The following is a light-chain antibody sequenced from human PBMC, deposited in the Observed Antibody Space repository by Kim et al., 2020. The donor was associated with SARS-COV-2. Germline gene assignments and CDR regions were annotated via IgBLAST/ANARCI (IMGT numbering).Light chain of an antibody. V-gene: IGLV1-44*01. J-gene: IGLJ2*01. CDR3: AAWDDSLNGHVV. CDR2: SNN. Sequence: ELTQPPSASGTPGQRVTISCSGSSSNIGSNAVNWYQQLPGTAPKVLIYSNNQRPSGVPDRFSGSKSGTSASLAISGLQSEDEADYYCAAWDDSLNGHVVFGGGTKVTVL. CDR1: SSNIGSNA.